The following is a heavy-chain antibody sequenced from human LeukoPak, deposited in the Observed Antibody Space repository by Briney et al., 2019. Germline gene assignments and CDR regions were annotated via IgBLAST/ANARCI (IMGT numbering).Heavy chain of an antibody. J-gene: IGHJ6*02. CDR1: GFTASSNY. Sequence: GGSLRLSCAASGFTASSNYMSWVRQAPGKGLEWVSVIYSGGSTYYADSVKGRFTISRDNSKNTLYLQMNSLRAEDTAVYYCGGAVADYYYYGMDVWGQGTTVTVSS. CDR2: IYSGGST. D-gene: IGHD6-19*01. V-gene: IGHV3-66*01. CDR3: GGAVADYYYYGMDV.